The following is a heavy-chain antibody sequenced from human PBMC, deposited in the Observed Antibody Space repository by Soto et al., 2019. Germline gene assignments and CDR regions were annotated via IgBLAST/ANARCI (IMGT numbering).Heavy chain of an antibody. D-gene: IGHD3-22*01. CDR1: GGSVSSGSYY. CDR2: IYYSGST. Sequence: QVQLQESGPGLVKPSETLSLTCTVSGGSVSSGSYYWSWIRQPPGKGLEWIGYIYYSGSTNYNPSLKSRLAISVDPSKTQFSLKLSSVTAADTAVYYCASHYDSSGYYYPSYYYYSGMDVWGQGTTVTVSS. V-gene: IGHV4-61*01. J-gene: IGHJ6*02. CDR3: ASHYDSSGYYYPSYYYYSGMDV.